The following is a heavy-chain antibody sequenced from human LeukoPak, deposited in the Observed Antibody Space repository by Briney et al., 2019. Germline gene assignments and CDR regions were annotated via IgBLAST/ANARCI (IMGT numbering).Heavy chain of an antibody. CDR2: IKQDESEK. D-gene: IGHD6-13*01. Sequence: GGSLRLSCAASGFTFTTYWMSWVRQAPGKGLEWVANIKQDESEKYYMDSVKGRFTISRDNAKNSLYLQMSSLRAEDTAVYYCARVAAAVPDQWGQGTLVTVSS. J-gene: IGHJ5*02. CDR3: ARVAAAVPDQ. V-gene: IGHV3-7*04. CDR1: GFTFTTYW.